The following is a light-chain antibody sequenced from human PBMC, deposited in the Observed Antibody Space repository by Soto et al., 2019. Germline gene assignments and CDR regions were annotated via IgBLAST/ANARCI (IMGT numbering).Light chain of an antibody. CDR1: QSVSTN. V-gene: IGKV3-15*01. J-gene: IGKJ2*01. CDR2: GAY. Sequence: EIVLTQSPATMSVSPGERATLSCRASQSVSTNLAWYQQKPGQPPRLLIYGAYTRATDIPARFSGSGSGTEFTLTINGLESEDFAVYYCQQYNNWPPYTFGQGTKLEIK. CDR3: QQYNNWPPYT.